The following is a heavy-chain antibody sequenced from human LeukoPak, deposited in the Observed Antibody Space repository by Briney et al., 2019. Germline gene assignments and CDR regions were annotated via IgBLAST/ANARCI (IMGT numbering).Heavy chain of an antibody. V-gene: IGHV1-69*04. Sequence: GASVKVSCKASGGTFISYAISWVRQAPGQGLEWMGRIIPILGIANYAQKFQGRVTITADKSTSTAYMELSSLRSEDTAVYYCARGYYDILTGYYPPYGMDVWGQGTTVTVSS. J-gene: IGHJ6*02. CDR2: IIPILGIA. CDR1: GGTFISYA. D-gene: IGHD3-9*01. CDR3: ARGYYDILTGYYPPYGMDV.